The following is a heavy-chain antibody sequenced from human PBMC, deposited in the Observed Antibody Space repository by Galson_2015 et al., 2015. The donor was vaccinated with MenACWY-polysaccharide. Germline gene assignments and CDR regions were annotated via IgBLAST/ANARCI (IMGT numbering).Heavy chain of an antibody. D-gene: IGHD4-23*01. Sequence: SVKVSCKASGYSFNDNYIHWVRQAPGQGLKWMGWIHPKSGGTQYAQKFQGRVTMTRDTSISTSYMELSRLRPDDTAVYYCATPGGRDYWGQGTLVTVSS. CDR1: GYSFNDNY. CDR3: ATPGGRDY. J-gene: IGHJ4*02. CDR2: IHPKSGGT. V-gene: IGHV1-2*02.